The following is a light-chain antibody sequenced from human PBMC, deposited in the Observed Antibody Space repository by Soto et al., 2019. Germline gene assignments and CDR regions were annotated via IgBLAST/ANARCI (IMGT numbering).Light chain of an antibody. Sequence: DIQMTQSPSSLSASVGDRVTITCRASQSISSYLNWYQQKPGTAPKLLIYAASSLQSGVQSRFNGSGSGTYFTLTISSLQPEDFATYYGQQSYSTPRTFGEGTKVEIK. J-gene: IGKJ1*01. CDR1: QSISSY. V-gene: IGKV1-39*01. CDR3: QQSYSTPRT. CDR2: AAS.